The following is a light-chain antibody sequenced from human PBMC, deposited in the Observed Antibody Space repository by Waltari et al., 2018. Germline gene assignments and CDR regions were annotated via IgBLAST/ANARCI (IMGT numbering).Light chain of an antibody. Sequence: EIVLTQSPATLSLSPGERATLSCRASQSVNWYLAWYQLRPGQAPRLLIYDTSNRATGIPARFSGSGSETDFTLTISSLEPDDSAVYYCQQRRNWPLTFGGGTKVEIK. CDR3: QQRRNWPLT. J-gene: IGKJ4*01. V-gene: IGKV3-11*01. CDR2: DTS. CDR1: QSVNWY.